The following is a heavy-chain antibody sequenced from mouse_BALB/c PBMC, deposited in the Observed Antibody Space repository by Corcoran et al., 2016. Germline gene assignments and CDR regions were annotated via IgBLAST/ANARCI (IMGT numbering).Heavy chain of an antibody. V-gene: IGHV3-6*02. CDR3: ARQSYWNFDV. CDR1: GYSITSGYY. CDR2: ISYDGSN. J-gene: IGHJ1*01. Sequence: DVQLQESGPGLVKPSQSLSLTCSVTGYSITSGYYWNWIRQFPGNKLEWMGYISYDGSNNYNPSLKNRISITRDTSKNQFFLKLNSVTTEDTATYYCARQSYWNFDVWGAGTTVTVSS.